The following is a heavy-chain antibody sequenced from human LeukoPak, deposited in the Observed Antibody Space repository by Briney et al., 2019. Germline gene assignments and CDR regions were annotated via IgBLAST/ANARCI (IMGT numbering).Heavy chain of an antibody. Sequence: PSETLSLTCTVSGGSISSGGYYWSWIRQPPGKGLEWIGYIYHSGSTYYNPSLKSRVTISVDRSKNQFSLKLSSVTAADTAVYYCARARIMITFGGVKVPRYYFDYWGQGTLVTVSS. D-gene: IGHD3-16*01. CDR2: IYHSGST. CDR1: GGSISSGGYY. CDR3: ARARIMITFGGVKVPRYYFDY. V-gene: IGHV4-30-2*01. J-gene: IGHJ4*02.